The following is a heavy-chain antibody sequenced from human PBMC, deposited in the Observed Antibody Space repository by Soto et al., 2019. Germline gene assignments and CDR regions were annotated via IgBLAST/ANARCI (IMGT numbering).Heavy chain of an antibody. J-gene: IGHJ3*01. CDR1: GFSFSTYA. CDR2: IWKDGNNE. Sequence: QVRLVESGGGVVQPGGSLRLSCVASGFSFSTYALHWVRQTPGKGLEWVAYIWKDGNNEHYAASVEGRFAISRDDSRNTLYLQMNSLTAEDTAMYHCVRDVTVTTLHAFDVWGQGAMVTVSS. CDR3: VRDVTVTTLHAFDV. D-gene: IGHD4-17*01. V-gene: IGHV3-33*01.